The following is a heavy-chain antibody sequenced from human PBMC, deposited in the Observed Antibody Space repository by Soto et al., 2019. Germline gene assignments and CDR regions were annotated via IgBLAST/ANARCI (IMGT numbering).Heavy chain of an antibody. CDR2: ISAYNGNT. Sequence: QVQLVQSGAEVKKPGASVKVSCKASGYTFTNYGISWVRQAPGQGLEWMGMISAYNGNTNYAQNLQGRVTMTTDTSTSTAYMDLRSLTSDDTAVYYCARTDSGDYVPPLDYWGQGTLVTVSS. CDR3: ARTDSGDYVPPLDY. CDR1: GYTFTNYG. V-gene: IGHV1-18*01. D-gene: IGHD4-17*01. J-gene: IGHJ4*02.